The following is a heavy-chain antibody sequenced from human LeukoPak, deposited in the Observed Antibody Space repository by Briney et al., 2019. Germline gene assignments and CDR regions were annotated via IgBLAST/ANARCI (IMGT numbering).Heavy chain of an antibody. Sequence: PGGSLRLSCAASGFSFSSYGMHWVRQAPGKGLEWVAVIWFDGSNKYYAESVKGRFTISGDNSKNTLYLQMNSLRAEDTAVYYCASAAGPFDNWGQGTLVTVSS. CDR2: IWFDGSNK. CDR1: GFSFSSYG. CDR3: ASAAGPFDN. J-gene: IGHJ4*02. D-gene: IGHD6-13*01. V-gene: IGHV3-33*01.